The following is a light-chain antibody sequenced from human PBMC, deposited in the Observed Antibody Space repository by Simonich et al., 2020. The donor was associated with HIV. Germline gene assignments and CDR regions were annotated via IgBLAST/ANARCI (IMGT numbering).Light chain of an antibody. CDR3: CSYAGSGTLV. V-gene: IGLV1-40*01. J-gene: IGLJ3*02. CDR1: SSNIGAGYD. CDR2: GNS. Sequence: QSVLTQPPSVSGAPGQRVTISCTGSSSNIGAGYDVHWYQQLPGTAPKLLIYGNSNRPSGVPDRFSGSKSGNTASLTISGLQAEDEADYYCCSYAGSGTLVFGGGTKLTVL.